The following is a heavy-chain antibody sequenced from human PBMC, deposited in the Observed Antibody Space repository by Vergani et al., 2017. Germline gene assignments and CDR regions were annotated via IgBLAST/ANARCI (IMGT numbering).Heavy chain of an antibody. D-gene: IGHD2-2*01. CDR1: GFTFSSYD. CDR3: ARNNQLPLRRGVLDY. V-gene: IGHV3-48*03. CDR2: ISSSGSTI. Sequence: EVQLLESGGGLVQPGGSLRLSCAASGFTFSSYDMHWVRQATGKGLEWVSYISSSGSTIYYADSVKGRFTISRDNAKNSLYLQMNSLRAEDTAVYYCARNNQLPLRRGVLDYWGQGTLVTVSS. J-gene: IGHJ4*02.